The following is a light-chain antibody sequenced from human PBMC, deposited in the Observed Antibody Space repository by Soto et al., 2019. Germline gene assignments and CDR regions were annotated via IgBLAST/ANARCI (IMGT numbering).Light chain of an antibody. CDR1: NIGSKS. V-gene: IGLV3-21*02. J-gene: IGLJ3*02. CDR2: DDG. Sequence: SYELTQPPSVSVAPGQTARITCGGNNIGSKSVHWYQQKPGQAPVLVVYDDGDRPSGIPERFSGSNSGNTATLTISRVEAGDEADYYCQVWDSSSDHPEWVFGGGTQLTV. CDR3: QVWDSSSDHPEWV.